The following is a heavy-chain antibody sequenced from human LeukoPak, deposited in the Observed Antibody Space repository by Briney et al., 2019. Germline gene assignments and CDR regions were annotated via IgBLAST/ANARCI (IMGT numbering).Heavy chain of an antibody. J-gene: IGHJ4*02. V-gene: IGHV3-7*05. CDR1: GFIFSSSW. D-gene: IGHD2/OR15-2a*01. Sequence: GGSLRLSREASGFIFSSSWMNWVRQAPGEGLEWVANINQDGSEKYYVDSVKGRFTISRDNPENSLYLQMNSLRADDTAVYYCTRVSLSGISDHSGRGNLVTVSS. CDR3: TRVSLSGISDH. CDR2: INQDGSEK.